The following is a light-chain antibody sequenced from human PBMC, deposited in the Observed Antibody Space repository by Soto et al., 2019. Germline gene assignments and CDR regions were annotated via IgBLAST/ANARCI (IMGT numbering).Light chain of an antibody. J-gene: IGLJ2*01. CDR3: QSYDSSLSGVV. V-gene: IGLV1-40*01. CDR1: SSNIGAGYD. CDR2: GNS. Sequence: QSVLTPTPSVSGAPGQRVTISCTGRSSNIGAGYDVHWYQQLPGTAPKLLIYGNSNRPSGVPDRFSGSKSGTSASLAITGLQAEDEADYYCQSYDSSLSGVVFGGGTKLTVL.